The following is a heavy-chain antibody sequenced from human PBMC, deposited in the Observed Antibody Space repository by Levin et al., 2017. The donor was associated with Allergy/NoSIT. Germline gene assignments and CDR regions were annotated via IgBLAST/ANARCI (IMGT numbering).Heavy chain of an antibody. CDR2: ISYDGSNK. V-gene: IGHV3-30*18. Sequence: GGSLRLSCAASGFTFSSYGMHWVRQAPGKGLEWVAVISYDGSNKYYADSVKGRFTISRDNSKNTLYLQMNSLRAEDTAVYYCAKDPATYGSGSGHFDYWGQGTLVTVSS. CDR1: GFTFSSYG. CDR3: AKDPATYGSGSGHFDY. D-gene: IGHD3-10*01. J-gene: IGHJ4*02.